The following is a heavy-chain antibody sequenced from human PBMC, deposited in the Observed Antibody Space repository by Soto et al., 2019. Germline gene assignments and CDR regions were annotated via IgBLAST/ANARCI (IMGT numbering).Heavy chain of an antibody. CDR3: ARDEKSTIFGVVHDAFDI. CDR2: ISSSSSYI. Sequence: GGSLRLSCAASGFTFSSYSMNWVRQAPGKGLEWVSSISSSSSYIYYADSVKGRFTISRDNAKNSLYLQMNSLRAEDTAVYYCARDEKSTIFGVVHDAFDIWGQGTMVTVSS. CDR1: GFTFSSYS. J-gene: IGHJ3*02. D-gene: IGHD3-3*01. V-gene: IGHV3-21*01.